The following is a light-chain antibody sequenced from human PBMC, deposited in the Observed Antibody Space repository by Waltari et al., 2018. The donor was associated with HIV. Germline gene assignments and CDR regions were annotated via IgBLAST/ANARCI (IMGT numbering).Light chain of an antibody. J-gene: IGLJ2*01. CDR2: SNK. CDR1: SSNIGSNT. V-gene: IGLV1-44*01. CDR3: AEWDDSLSGLVV. Sequence: QSVLTQPPSASGTPGQRVTISCSGSSSNIGSNTVHWYQQLPGTAPRLLIYSNKQGPAGVSDRLSGSKSGTSASLAICVRESEDEADYYCAEWDDSLSGLVVFGGGTKLTVL.